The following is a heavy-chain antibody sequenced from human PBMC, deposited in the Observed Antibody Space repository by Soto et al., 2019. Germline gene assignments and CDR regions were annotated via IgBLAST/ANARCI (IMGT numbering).Heavy chain of an antibody. J-gene: IGHJ4*02. CDR3: AHRVLRTVFGLVTTTAIYFDF. D-gene: IGHD3-3*01. CDR1: GFSLTTSGVG. CDR2: IYWDDDK. V-gene: IGHV2-5*02. Sequence: QITLNESGPTVVRPTETLTLTCRCSGFSLTTSGVGVGWIRQSPGKAPELLALIYWDDDKRYSASLKRRLTITNDPAKKQVVLTVSDLDPTDTATYYCAHRVLRTVFGLVTTTAIYFDFWGQGTPVAVSS.